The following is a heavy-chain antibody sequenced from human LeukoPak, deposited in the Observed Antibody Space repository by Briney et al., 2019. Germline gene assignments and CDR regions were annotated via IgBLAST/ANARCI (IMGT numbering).Heavy chain of an antibody. CDR1: GFIFSDYY. J-gene: IGHJ4*02. V-gene: IGHV3-9*01. CDR2: ISWNSGII. CDR3: AKSSGDSYFDY. D-gene: IGHD3-10*01. Sequence: PGGSLRLSCAASGFIFSDYYMIWVRQAPGKGLEWVSRISWNSGIIDYVDSVKGRFTISRDNAKNSLYLQMNSLRPEDTALYYCAKSSGDSYFDYWGQGTLVTVSS.